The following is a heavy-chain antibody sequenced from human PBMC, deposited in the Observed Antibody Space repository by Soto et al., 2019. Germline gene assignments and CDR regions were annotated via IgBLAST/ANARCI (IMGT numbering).Heavy chain of an antibody. J-gene: IGHJ4*02. CDR3: ARQRTSVVTQPYFDV. D-gene: IGHD2-21*02. Sequence: WETLSLTCTVTGDSINSRSYYWGWIRQPPGKGLEWIGSIYYSGRTYNNPSLRSRVSMSIDTSKDQFSLKLKSVTAADTALYFCARQRTSVVTQPYFDVWGQGSLVTVS. V-gene: IGHV4-39*01. CDR1: GDSINSRSYY. CDR2: IYYSGRT.